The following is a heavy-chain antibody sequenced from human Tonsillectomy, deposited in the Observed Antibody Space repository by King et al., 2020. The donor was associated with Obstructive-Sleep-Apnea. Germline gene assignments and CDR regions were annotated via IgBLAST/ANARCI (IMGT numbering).Heavy chain of an antibody. J-gene: IGHJ6*02. CDR1: GYTLTELS. Sequence: QLVQSGAEVKKPGASVKVSCKVSGYTLTELSMHWVRQAPGKGLEWMGGFDPEDGETIYAQKFQGRVTMTEDTSTDTAYMELSSLRSEDTAVFYCATSHHLLAVSAADRRSYYSGMDVWGQGTTVTVSS. CDR3: ATSHHLLAVSAADRRSYYSGMDV. V-gene: IGHV1-24*01. CDR2: FDPEDGET. D-gene: IGHD6-19*01.